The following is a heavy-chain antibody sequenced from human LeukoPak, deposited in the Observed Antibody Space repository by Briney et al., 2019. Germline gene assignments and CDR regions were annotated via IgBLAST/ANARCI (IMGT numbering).Heavy chain of an antibody. CDR2: IYYSGST. V-gene: IGHV4-39*02. CDR1: GXSISSSGYY. D-gene: IGHD6-13*01. Sequence: PSETLSLTCTVSGXSISSSGYYWGWIRQPPGKGPEWIVSIYYSGSTYYNPSLKSRVTISVDTSKNQFSLKLSSVAAADTAVYYRARDPTAAGKGAWFDPWGQGTLVTVSS. CDR3: ARDPTAAGKGAWFDP. J-gene: IGHJ5*02.